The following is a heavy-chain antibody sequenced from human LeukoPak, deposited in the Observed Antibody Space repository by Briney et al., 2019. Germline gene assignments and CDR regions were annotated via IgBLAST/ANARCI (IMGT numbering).Heavy chain of an antibody. CDR1: GGSVSNGSYY. Sequence: PSETLSLTCTVSGGSVSNGSYYWGWIRQPPGKGLEWIGSIYHSGSTYYNPSLKSRVTISVDTSKNQFSLKLRSVTAADTAVYYCAGRRNAFDIWGQGTMVTVSS. J-gene: IGHJ3*02. CDR3: AGRRNAFDI. V-gene: IGHV4-39*07. CDR2: IYHSGST. D-gene: IGHD1-26*01.